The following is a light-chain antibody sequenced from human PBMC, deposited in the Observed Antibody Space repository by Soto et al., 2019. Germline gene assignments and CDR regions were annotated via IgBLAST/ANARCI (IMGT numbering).Light chain of an antibody. CDR3: GTWDFSLGAGV. CDR2: DVT. V-gene: IGLV2-11*01. J-gene: IGLJ3*02. CDR1: GNDVGAYNY. Sequence: QSALTQPRSVSGSPGQSVTISCTGTGNDVGAYNYVSWYQQHPGRPPKLMIYDVTKWPSGVPDRFSASKSDTSATLAITGLQTGDEADYYCGTWDFSLGAGVFGGGTKLTVL.